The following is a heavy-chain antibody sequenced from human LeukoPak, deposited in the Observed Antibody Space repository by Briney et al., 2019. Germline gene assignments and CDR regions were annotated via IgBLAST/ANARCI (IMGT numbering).Heavy chain of an antibody. J-gene: IGHJ5*02. CDR3: ARDPTFTAAAELNWFDP. Sequence: GASVKVSCKASGYRFTSYGISWVRQAPGQGLEWMGWISGYNGNTNYAQKLQGRVTMTTDTSTSTAYMELRSLRSDDTAVYYCARDPTFTAAAELNWFDPWGQGTLVTVSS. V-gene: IGHV1-18*01. CDR1: GYRFTSYG. D-gene: IGHD6-13*01. CDR2: ISGYNGNT.